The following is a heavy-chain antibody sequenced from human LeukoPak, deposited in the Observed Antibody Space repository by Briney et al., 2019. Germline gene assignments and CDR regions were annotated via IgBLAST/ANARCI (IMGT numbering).Heavy chain of an antibody. CDR1: GFAFSDFW. D-gene: IGHD2-15*01. Sequence: PGGSLRLSCAASGFAFSDFWMRWVRQAPGKGLERVANIRHDGNAKNYVPSVRGRFTISRDNAKNSLYLQMNSLTVEDTAVYYCATSHDSAGNDWGQGTLVTVSS. V-gene: IGHV3-7*01. CDR3: ATSHDSAGND. J-gene: IGHJ4*02. CDR2: IRHDGNAK.